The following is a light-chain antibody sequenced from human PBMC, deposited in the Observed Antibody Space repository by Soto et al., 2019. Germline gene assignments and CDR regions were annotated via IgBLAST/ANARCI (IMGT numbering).Light chain of an antibody. Sequence: EIVLTQSPATLSLSPGERATLSFMARQSVGTYLAWYQLKPGQAPRHLIYDVSNRAAGIPGRFSGSGSGTEFTLTISSLQSEDFAVYYCQQYNNWPPITFGQGTRLEIK. J-gene: IGKJ5*01. CDR1: QSVGTY. CDR3: QQYNNWPPIT. V-gene: IGKV3-11*01. CDR2: DVS.